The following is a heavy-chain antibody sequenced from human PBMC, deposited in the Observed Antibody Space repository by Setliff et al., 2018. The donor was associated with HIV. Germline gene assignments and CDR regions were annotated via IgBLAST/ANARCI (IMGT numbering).Heavy chain of an antibody. V-gene: IGHV4-59*08. CDR3: ARLGGSTITRYFDF. J-gene: IGHJ4*02. D-gene: IGHD5-12*01. CDR2: VYFSGTT. CDR1: GVSIASYH. Sequence: KPSETLSLTCSVTGVSIASYHWIWIRQAPGKGLEWIGYVYFSGTTNYNPSLKSRVTISIDPSENHFSLNLSSVTAADTAVYYCARLGGSTITRYFDFWGQGRLVTVSS.